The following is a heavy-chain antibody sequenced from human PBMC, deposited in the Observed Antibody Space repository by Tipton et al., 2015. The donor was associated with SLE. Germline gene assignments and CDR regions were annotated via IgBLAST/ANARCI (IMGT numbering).Heavy chain of an antibody. J-gene: IGHJ4*02. V-gene: IGHV4-61*09. CDR1: GGSISSGSYY. Sequence: TLSLTCSVSGGSISSGSYYWTWIRQPAGKGLEWIGYIYTTGLTRNNPSLESRVTISVDTSKNQFSLKLSSVTAADTAVYYCARVTPGYSSGWYYFDYWGQGTLVTVSS. D-gene: IGHD6-19*01. CDR2: IYTTGLT. CDR3: ARVTPGYSSGWYYFDY.